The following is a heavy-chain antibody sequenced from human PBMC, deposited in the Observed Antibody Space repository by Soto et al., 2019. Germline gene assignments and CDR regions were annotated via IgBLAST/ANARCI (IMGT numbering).Heavy chain of an antibody. D-gene: IGHD3-22*01. J-gene: IGHJ3*02. Sequence: ASVKVSCKASGYTFTSYYMHWVRQAPGQGLEWMGIINPSGGSTSYAQKFQGRVTMTRDTSTSTVYMELSSLRSEDTAVYYCASHTQYYYDSSGYFGGAFDIWGQGTMVTVPS. CDR3: ASHTQYYYDSSGYFGGAFDI. V-gene: IGHV1-46*01. CDR1: GYTFTSYY. CDR2: INPSGGST.